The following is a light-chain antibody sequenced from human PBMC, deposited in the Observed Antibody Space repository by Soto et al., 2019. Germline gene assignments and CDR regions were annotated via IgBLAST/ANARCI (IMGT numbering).Light chain of an antibody. J-gene: IGKJ1*01. CDR1: HIVSGHS. V-gene: IGKV3-20*01. CDR3: QQYDKSPRT. CDR2: GAS. Sequence: EIVLTQSPGTLSLSPGERTTLSCTPSHIVSGHSRAWYHPTPGQAPRLIIHGASNRATGIPDRFSGSGSGTDFTLTITGLEPEDAAIYYCQQYDKSPRTFGQGTKV.